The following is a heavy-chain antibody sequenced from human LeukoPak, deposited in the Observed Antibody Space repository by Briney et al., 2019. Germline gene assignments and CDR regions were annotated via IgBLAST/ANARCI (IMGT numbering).Heavy chain of an antibody. V-gene: IGHV4-4*07. CDR2: IYTSGTT. J-gene: IGHJ4*02. CDR1: GGSISSYY. D-gene: IGHD3-22*01. Sequence: SETLSLTCTVSGGSISSYYWSWVRQPAGKGLEWIGRIYTSGTTNYNPSLKSRVTMSVDTSKNQFSLKVRSVTAADTAVYYCARVNYDGSDYWGQGTLVTVSS. CDR3: ARVNYDGSDY.